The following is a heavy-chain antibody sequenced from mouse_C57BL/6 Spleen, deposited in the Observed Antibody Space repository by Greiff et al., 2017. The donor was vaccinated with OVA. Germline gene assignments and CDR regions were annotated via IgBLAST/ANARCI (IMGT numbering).Heavy chain of an antibody. CDR2: IHPSLCST. D-gene: IGHD2-4*01. CDR3: ARGDDSAWFAY. V-gene: IGHV1-7*01. CDR1: FSTFPLYF. J-gene: IGHJ3*01. Sequence: VQLQQSWSSPSPPFSSFPLSFPSSFSTFPLYFTHYLTPSPFPCLEFLLYIHPSLCSTKYNQKFKDKATLTADKSSSTAYMQLSSLTYEDSAVYYCARGDDSAWFAYWGQGTLVTVSA.